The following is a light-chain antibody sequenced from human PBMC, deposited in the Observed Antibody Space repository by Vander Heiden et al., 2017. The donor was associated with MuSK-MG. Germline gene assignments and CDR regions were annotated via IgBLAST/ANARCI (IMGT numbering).Light chain of an antibody. Sequence: DIRMTQSPSSLSASVGDRVTITCQASQGITNYLNWYQQKPGKAPKLLIYDASNLETGVPSRFSGSGSGTDFTFTISSLQPEDIATYYCQQYDNLPSYTFGQGTKLEIK. CDR3: QQYDNLPSYT. CDR1: QGITNY. J-gene: IGKJ2*01. CDR2: DAS. V-gene: IGKV1-33*01.